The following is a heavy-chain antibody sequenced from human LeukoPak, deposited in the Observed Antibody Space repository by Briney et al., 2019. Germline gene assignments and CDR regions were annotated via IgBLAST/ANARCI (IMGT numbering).Heavy chain of an antibody. CDR3: ARRPAGGADY. CDR2: IYYSGST. Sequence: SETLSLTCTVSGGSINNYYWSWIRQPPGKGLEWIGYIYYSGSTNYNPSLKSRVTISVDTSKNQFSLKLSSVTAADTAVYYCARRPAGGADYWGQGTLVTVSS. CDR1: GGSINNYY. J-gene: IGHJ4*02. D-gene: IGHD3-16*01. V-gene: IGHV4-59*08.